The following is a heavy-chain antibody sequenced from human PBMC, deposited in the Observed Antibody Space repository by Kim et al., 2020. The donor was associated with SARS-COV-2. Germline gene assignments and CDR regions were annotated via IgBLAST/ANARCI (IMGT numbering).Heavy chain of an antibody. Sequence: SETLSLTCAVYGGSFSGYYWSWIRQPPGKGLEWIGEINHSGSTNYNPSLKSRVTISVDTSKNQFSLKLSSVTAADTAVYYCARGTTVPTDYWGQGTLVTVSS. CDR3: ARGTTVPTDY. CDR2: INHSGST. D-gene: IGHD4-17*01. V-gene: IGHV4-34*01. J-gene: IGHJ4*02. CDR1: GGSFSGYY.